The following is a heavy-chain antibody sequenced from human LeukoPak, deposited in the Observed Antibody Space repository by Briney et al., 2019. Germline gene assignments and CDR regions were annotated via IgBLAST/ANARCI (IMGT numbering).Heavy chain of an antibody. V-gene: IGHV1-8*01. D-gene: IGHD3-3*01. CDR2: MNPNSGNT. J-gene: IGHJ6*02. CDR1: GYTFTSYD. Sequence: ASVKVSCKASGYTFTSYDINWVRQATGQGLEWMGWMNPNSGNTGYAQKFQGRVTMTRNTSISTAYMELSSLRSGDTAVYYCARVPFSLLRFWGRNYYYGMDVWGQGTTVTVSS. CDR3: ARVPFSLLRFWGRNYYYGMDV.